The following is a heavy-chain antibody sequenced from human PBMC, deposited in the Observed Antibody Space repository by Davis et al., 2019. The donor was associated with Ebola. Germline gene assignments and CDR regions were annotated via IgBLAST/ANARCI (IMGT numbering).Heavy chain of an antibody. CDR3: ARDSLDDWLIRTYFDY. CDR1: GFTFSSYS. CDR2: ISSSSSYI. Sequence: GGSLKISCAASGFTFSSYSMNWVRQAPGKGLEWVSSISSSSSYIYYADSVKGRFTISRDNAKNSLYLQMNSLRAEDTAVYYCARDSLDDWLIRTYFDYWGQGTLVTVSS. V-gene: IGHV3-21*04. D-gene: IGHD3-9*01. J-gene: IGHJ4*02.